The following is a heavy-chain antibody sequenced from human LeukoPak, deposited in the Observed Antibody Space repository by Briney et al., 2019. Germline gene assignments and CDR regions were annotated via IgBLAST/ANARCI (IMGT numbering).Heavy chain of an antibody. CDR3: ARGGAAAVFGA. V-gene: IGHV4-28*03. J-gene: IGHJ5*02. D-gene: IGHD6-13*01. Sequence: SDTLFLTCAVSGYSITSSSWWGWIRQPPGKGLEWIGYIYYSGSTNYNPSLKSRVTISVDTSKNQFSLKLSSVTAADTAVYYCARGGAAAVFGAWGQGTLVTVSS. CDR1: GYSITSSSW. CDR2: IYYSGST.